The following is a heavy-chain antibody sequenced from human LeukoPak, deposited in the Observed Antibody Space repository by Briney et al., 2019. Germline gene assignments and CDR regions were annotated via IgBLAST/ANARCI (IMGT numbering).Heavy chain of an antibody. V-gene: IGHV3-30*18. J-gene: IGHJ4*02. Sequence: QPGRSLRLSCAASGFTFRSYGIHWVRQAPGKGLEWVAFISSDGKIKYYADSVKGRFTISRDNSKNTLYLEMNSLRAEDTAAHYCAKDVSTICRGDCPADYWGQGTLVTVSS. D-gene: IGHD2-21*02. CDR3: AKDVSTICRGDCPADY. CDR1: GFTFRSYG. CDR2: ISSDGKIK.